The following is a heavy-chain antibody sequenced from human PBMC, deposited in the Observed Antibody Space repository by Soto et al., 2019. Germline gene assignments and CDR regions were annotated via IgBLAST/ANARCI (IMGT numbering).Heavy chain of an antibody. CDR2: INPSGGST. Sequence: ASVKVSCKASGYTFTSYYMHWVRQAPGQGLEWMGIINPSGGSTSYAQKFQGRVTMTRDTSTSTVYMELSSLRSEDTAVYYCARGLAYYDSSGYSHYFDYWGPGTLVTVSS. CDR3: ARGLAYYDSSGYSHYFDY. CDR1: GYTFTSYY. V-gene: IGHV1-46*01. D-gene: IGHD3-22*01. J-gene: IGHJ4*02.